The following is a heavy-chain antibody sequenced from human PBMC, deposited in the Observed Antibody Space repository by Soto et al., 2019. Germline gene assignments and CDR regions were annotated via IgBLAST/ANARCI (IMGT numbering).Heavy chain of an antibody. Sequence: EVQLLESGGGLVQPGGSLRLSCAASGFTFNNYAMTWVRQAPGKGLEWVSAISGGGDTTSYADSVKGRFTVSRDGSKNTLYMQMSSPRAEDTALYYCANGRGGSGSLTPRVDFWGQGTLVTVSS. CDR2: ISGGGDTT. V-gene: IGHV3-23*01. D-gene: IGHD3-10*01. J-gene: IGHJ4*02. CDR1: GFTFNNYA. CDR3: ANGRGGSGSLTPRVDF.